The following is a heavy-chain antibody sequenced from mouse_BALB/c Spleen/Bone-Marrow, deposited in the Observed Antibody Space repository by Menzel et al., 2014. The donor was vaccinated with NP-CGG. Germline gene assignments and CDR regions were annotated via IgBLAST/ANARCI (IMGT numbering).Heavy chain of an antibody. CDR3: ARSYALDS. CDR2: IRNKANGYTT. CDR1: GFTFTDYF. J-gene: IGHJ4*01. Sequence: EVKVVESGGGLVQPGGSLRLSCATSGFTFTDYFMTWVRQPPGKALEWLGFIRNKANGYTTEYSASVKGRFTISRDNSQSILYLQMNTLRPEDSATYYCARSYALDSWGPGTSVTVSP. V-gene: IGHV7-3*02.